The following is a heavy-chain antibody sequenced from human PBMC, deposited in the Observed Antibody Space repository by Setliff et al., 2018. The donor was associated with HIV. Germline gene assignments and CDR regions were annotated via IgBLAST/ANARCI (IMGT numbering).Heavy chain of an antibody. Sequence: ASVKVSCKASGYTFTSYYMHWVRQAPGQGLEWMGIMNPSGGSISYAQKFQGRVTMTSDTSTSTVYMELSSLRSEDTAVYYCASGCLIGGSGPCRNFEFWGQGTLVTVSS. J-gene: IGHJ4*02. CDR2: MNPSGGSI. CDR1: GYTFTSYY. CDR3: ASGCLIGGSGPCRNFEF. D-gene: IGHD3-9*01. V-gene: IGHV1-46*01.